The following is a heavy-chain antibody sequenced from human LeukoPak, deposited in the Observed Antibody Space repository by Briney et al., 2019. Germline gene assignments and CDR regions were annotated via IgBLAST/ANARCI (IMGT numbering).Heavy chain of an antibody. J-gene: IGHJ5*02. CDR1: GYTFTSYD. D-gene: IGHD2-15*01. CDR2: MNPNSGNT. CDR3: ARVDCSGGSCYWAEGRFDP. Sequence: ASVKVSCKASGYTFTSYDINWVRQATGQGLEWMGWMNPNSGNTGYAQKFQGRVTMTRNTSISTAYMELSSLRSEDTAVYYCARVDCSGGSCYWAEGRFDPWGQGTLVTVSS. V-gene: IGHV1-8*01.